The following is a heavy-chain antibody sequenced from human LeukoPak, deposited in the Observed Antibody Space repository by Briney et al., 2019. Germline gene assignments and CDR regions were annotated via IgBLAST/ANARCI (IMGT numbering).Heavy chain of an antibody. V-gene: IGHV1-46*01. D-gene: IGHD3-22*01. CDR2: INPSGRST. CDR3: ARGRNYYDSSDYYEGDAFDI. J-gene: IGHJ3*02. Sequence: ASVKVSCKAPGYTFANYYMHWVRQAPGQGLEWMGIINPSGRSTTYVQQFQGRVTMTRDMSTSTVYMELSSLRSEDTAVYYCARGRNYYDSSDYYEGDAFDIWGQGTVVTVSS. CDR1: GYTFANYY.